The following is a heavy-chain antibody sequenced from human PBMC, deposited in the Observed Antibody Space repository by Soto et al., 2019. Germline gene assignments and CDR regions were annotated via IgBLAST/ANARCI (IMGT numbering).Heavy chain of an antibody. V-gene: IGHV1-69*13. CDR1: GGTFSSYA. D-gene: IGHD3-22*01. CDR2: IIPIFGTA. CDR3: ATGGEEYYYDSSGYYFDY. J-gene: IGHJ4*02. Sequence: SVKVSCKASGGTFSSYAISWVRQAPGQGLEWMGGIIPIFGTANYAQKFQGRVTITADESTSTAYMELSSLRPEDTAVYYCATGGEEYYYDSSGYYFDYWGQGTLVTVSS.